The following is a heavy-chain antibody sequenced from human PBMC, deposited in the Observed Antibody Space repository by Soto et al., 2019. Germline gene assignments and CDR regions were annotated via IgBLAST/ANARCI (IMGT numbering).Heavy chain of an antibody. V-gene: IGHV5-51*01. CDR3: ARLLKGRLLAARWYYYGMDV. Sequence: PGESLKISCKGSGYSFTSYWIGWVRQMPGKGLEWMGIIYPGDSDTRYSPSFQGQVTISADKSISTAYLQWSSLKASDTAMYYCARLLKGRLLAARWYYYGMDVWGQGTTVTVSS. CDR2: IYPGDSDT. J-gene: IGHJ6*02. D-gene: IGHD6-6*01. CDR1: GYSFTSYW.